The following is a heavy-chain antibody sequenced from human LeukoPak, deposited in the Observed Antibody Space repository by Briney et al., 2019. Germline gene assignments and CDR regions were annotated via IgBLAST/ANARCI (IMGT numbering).Heavy chain of an antibody. Sequence: GGSLRLSCAASGFTFSSYSMNWVRQAPGKGLEWVSYISSSSSSTIYYADSVKGRFTISRDNAKNSLYLQMNSLRAEDTAVYYCARVRYPRVYYYMDVWGKGTTVTVSS. V-gene: IGHV3-48*01. CDR2: ISSSSSSTI. CDR1: GFTFSSYS. CDR3: ARVRYPRVYYYMDV. D-gene: IGHD1-1*01. J-gene: IGHJ6*03.